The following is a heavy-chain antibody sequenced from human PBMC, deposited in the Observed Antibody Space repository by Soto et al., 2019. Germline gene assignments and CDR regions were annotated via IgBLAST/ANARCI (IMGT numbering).Heavy chain of an antibody. CDR2: INPNSGGT. Sequence: QVQLVQSGAEVKKPGASVKVSCKASGYTFTGYYMHWVRQAPGQGLEWMGWINPNSGGTNYAQKFQGWVTMTRDTSFSTAYMELSRLRSDDTAVYYCARGFSSRSSSHYYYGMDVWGQGTTVTVSS. CDR1: GYTFTGYY. D-gene: IGHD6-6*01. CDR3: ARGFSSRSSSHYYYGMDV. J-gene: IGHJ6*02. V-gene: IGHV1-2*04.